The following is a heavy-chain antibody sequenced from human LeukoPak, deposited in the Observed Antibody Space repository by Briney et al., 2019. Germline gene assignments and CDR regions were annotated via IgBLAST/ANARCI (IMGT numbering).Heavy chain of an antibody. Sequence: ASVKVSCKASGGTFNSYAISWVRQAPGQGLEWMGGIIPMSDTANYPQKFRGRLTITADIPTSTVYMELSSLRAEDTAVYYCARDLRSSGYYAFDYWGQGTLVTVSS. J-gene: IGHJ4*02. CDR1: GGTFNSYA. V-gene: IGHV1-69*06. CDR2: IIPMSDTA. D-gene: IGHD3-22*01. CDR3: ARDLRSSGYYAFDY.